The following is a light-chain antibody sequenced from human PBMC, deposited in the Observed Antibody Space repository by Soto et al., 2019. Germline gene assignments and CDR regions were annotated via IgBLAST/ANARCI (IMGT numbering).Light chain of an antibody. CDR1: QDIKFE. Sequence: AIQMTQSPSSLSASVGDRVTIACRASQDIKFELGWYQQKPGTAPKLLIYAASTLQSGVPSRFSGSGSGTDFTLTISSLQPEDFATYYCLQDYNYPRTFGQGTKVEIK. V-gene: IGKV1-6*01. CDR2: AAS. J-gene: IGKJ1*01. CDR3: LQDYNYPRT.